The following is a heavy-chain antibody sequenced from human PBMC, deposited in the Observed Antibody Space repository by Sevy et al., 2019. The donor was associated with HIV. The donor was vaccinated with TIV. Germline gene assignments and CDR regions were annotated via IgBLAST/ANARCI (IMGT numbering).Heavy chain of an antibody. CDR3: ARVSGWYLLYGMDV. Sequence: ASVNVSCKASGFTFASYDIYWVRQATGQGLEWMGWMNTNTGNTGFAQKFQGRVTMTRNTSITTAYMELSNLRSEDTAVYYCARVSGWYLLYGMDVWGQGTTVTVSS. CDR2: MNTNTGNT. CDR1: GFTFASYD. D-gene: IGHD6-19*01. J-gene: IGHJ6*01. V-gene: IGHV1-8*02.